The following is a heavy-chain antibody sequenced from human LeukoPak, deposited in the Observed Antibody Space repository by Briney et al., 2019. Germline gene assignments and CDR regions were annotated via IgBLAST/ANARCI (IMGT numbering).Heavy chain of an antibody. CDR3: ARDTVGASVFDY. Sequence: GASVKVSCKASGYTFTGYYMHWVRQAPGQGLEWMGWINPNSGGTNYAQKFQGRVTMSRDTSISTAYMELSRLRSDDTAVYYCARDTVGASVFDYWGQGTLVTVSS. CDR2: INPNSGGT. CDR1: GYTFTGYY. V-gene: IGHV1-2*02. D-gene: IGHD1-26*01. J-gene: IGHJ4*02.